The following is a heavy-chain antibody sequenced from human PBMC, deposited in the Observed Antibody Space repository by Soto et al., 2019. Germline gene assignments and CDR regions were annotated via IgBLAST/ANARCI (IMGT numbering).Heavy chain of an antibody. D-gene: IGHD6-19*01. CDR2: VSGFNANT. Sequence: QVQLVQSGAEVKKPGASVRVSCMASGYICTSYGITWVRQAPGQGLEWMGWVSGFNANTRFAQKFQGRLTLTTDTSTPTAYMELTSLTSDDTAVYFCARDRVLITMAGVLDYWGQGTLITVSS. CDR1: GYICTSYG. V-gene: IGHV1-18*01. CDR3: ARDRVLITMAGVLDY. J-gene: IGHJ4*02.